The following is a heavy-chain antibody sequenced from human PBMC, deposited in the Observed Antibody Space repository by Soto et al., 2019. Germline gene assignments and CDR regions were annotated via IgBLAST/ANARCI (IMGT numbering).Heavy chain of an antibody. Sequence: GSLRLSCAASGFTFSSYEMNWVRQAPGKGLEWVSYIVGSGSTIYYADSVKGRFTISRDNAKNSLYLQMNSLRAEDTAVYYCARESDDAFDIWGQGTMVTVSS. CDR1: GFTFSSYE. CDR2: IVGSGSTI. CDR3: ARESDDAFDI. V-gene: IGHV3-48*03. J-gene: IGHJ3*02.